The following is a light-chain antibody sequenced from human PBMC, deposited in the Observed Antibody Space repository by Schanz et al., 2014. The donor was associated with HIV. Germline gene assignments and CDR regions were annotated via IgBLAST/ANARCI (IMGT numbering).Light chain of an antibody. V-gene: IGLV1-44*01. CDR2: SNN. CDR3: ATWDITLNGPV. CDR1: NSNIGSNT. J-gene: IGLJ2*01. Sequence: QSVLTQPPSASGTPGQRVTISCSGSNSNIGSNTVNWYQQLPGTAPKLRIYSNNQRPSGVPDRFSGSKSGTSASLAISGLQSDDEADYYCATWDITLNGPVFGGGTKLTVL.